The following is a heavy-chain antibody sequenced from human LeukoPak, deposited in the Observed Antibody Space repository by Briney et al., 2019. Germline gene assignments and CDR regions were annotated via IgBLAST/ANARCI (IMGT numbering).Heavy chain of an antibody. D-gene: IGHD6-19*01. J-gene: IGHJ4*02. V-gene: IGHV3-7*01. CDR1: GFPFSSHW. CDR2: INQDGSEK. Sequence: GGSLRLSCAASGFPFSSHWLSWLRQSPGKGLEWVARINQDGSEKYYVDSVKGRFTISRDNARNSQYLQMYSLRAEDTAVYYCASGGGWVFNNWGQGTLVTVSS. CDR3: ASGGGWVFNN.